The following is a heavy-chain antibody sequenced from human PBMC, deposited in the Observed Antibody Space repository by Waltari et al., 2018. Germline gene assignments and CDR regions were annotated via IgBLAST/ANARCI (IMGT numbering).Heavy chain of an antibody. V-gene: IGHV4-61*02. J-gene: IGHJ6*03. CDR1: GGSISSGSYY. CDR3: ARAQNLDYYYYMDV. Sequence: QVQLQESGPGLVKPSQTLSLTCTVSGGSISSGSYYWSWIRQPVGKGLEWIGRIYTSGSTNYNPSLKSRVTISVDTSKNQFSLKLSSVTAADTAVYYCARAQNLDYYYYMDVWGKGTTVTVSS. CDR2: IYTSGST.